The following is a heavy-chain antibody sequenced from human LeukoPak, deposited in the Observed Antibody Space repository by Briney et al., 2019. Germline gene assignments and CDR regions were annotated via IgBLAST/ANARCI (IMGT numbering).Heavy chain of an antibody. D-gene: IGHD1-26*01. J-gene: IGHJ5*02. CDR1: GGSISSGGYY. CDR3: AREGFGRYNWFDP. V-gene: IGHV4-31*03. Sequence: SETLSLTCTVSGGSISSGGYYWSWIRQHPGKGLEWIGYIYYSGSTYYNPSLKSRVTISVDTSKNQFSLKLSSVTAADTAVYYCAREGFGRYNWFDPWGQGTLVTVSS. CDR2: IYYSGST.